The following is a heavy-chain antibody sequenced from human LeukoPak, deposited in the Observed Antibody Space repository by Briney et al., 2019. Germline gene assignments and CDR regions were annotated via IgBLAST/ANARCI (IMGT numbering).Heavy chain of an antibody. CDR3: AKGRKDFDTNLGPFDS. D-gene: IGHD3-9*01. V-gene: IGHV4-59*01. CDR1: GGSINKYY. CDR2: VHDSAGT. J-gene: IGHJ4*02. Sequence: SETLSLTCTVSGGSINKYYWSWIRQSPGKGLEWLGYVHDSAGTIYNPSLKSRVTISVGTSKTQFTLKVTSVTTADTAVYYCAKGRKDFDTNLGPFDSWGQGILVTVSS.